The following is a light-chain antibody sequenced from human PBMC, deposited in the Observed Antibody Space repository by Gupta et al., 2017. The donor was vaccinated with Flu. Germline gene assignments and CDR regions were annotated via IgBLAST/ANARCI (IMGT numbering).Light chain of an antibody. V-gene: IGLV4-69*01. CDR3: QTWGTGTVV. CDR2: LNSDGSH. CDR1: SGHSSYA. Sequence: LVLTQSPSASASLGASVKLTCTRSSGHSSYAIAWHQQQPEKGPRYLMKLNSDGSHSKGDGIPDRFSGSNSGAERYLTISSLQSEDEADYYCQTWGTGTVVFGGGTKLTVL. J-gene: IGLJ2*01.